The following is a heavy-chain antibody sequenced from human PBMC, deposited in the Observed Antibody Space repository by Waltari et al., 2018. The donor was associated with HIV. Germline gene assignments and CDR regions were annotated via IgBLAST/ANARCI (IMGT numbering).Heavy chain of an antibody. J-gene: IGHJ3*01. CDR2: IRGGGET. CDR3: VKDSGRAADVFDL. D-gene: IGHD3-10*01. CDR1: GFIFTDFA. Sequence: QLLESVGGLVEPGGSLSLSCAASGFIFTDFAMAWVRQAPGKGLEWVSAIRGGGETFYADSVKGRFTISRDNSKNTLYLQMNSLRADDAAVYYCVKDSGRAADVFDLWGQGTMVTVSS. V-gene: IGHV3-23*01.